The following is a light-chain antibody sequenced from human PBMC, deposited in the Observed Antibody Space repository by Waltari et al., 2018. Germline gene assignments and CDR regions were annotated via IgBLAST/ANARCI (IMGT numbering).Light chain of an antibody. CDR3: QHRSNWPPS. V-gene: IGKV3-11*01. J-gene: IGKJ2*01. Sequence: EIVLTQSPATLSLSPGERATLSCRASQSIGSYLAWSQQKPGLAPRLLIYDASNRATGIPARFSGSGSGTDFTLTISSLEPEDFAVYYCQHRSNWPPSFGQGTKVEIE. CDR1: QSIGSY. CDR2: DAS.